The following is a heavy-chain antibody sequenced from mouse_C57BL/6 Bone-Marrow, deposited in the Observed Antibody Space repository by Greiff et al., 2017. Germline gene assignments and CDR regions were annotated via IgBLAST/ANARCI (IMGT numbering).Heavy chain of an antibody. CDR3: ARPRLDY. V-gene: IGHV1-54*01. Sequence: VQRVESGAELVRPGTSVKVSCKASGYAFTNYLIEWVKQRPGQGLEWIGVINPGSGGTNYNEKFKGKATLTADKSSSTAYMQRSSLTSEDSAVYFCARPRLDYWGQGTTLTVSS. CDR1: GYAFTNYL. CDR2: INPGSGGT. J-gene: IGHJ2*01.